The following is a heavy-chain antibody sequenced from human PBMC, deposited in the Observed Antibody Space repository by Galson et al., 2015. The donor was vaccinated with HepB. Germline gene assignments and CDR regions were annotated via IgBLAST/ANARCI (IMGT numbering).Heavy chain of an antibody. CDR2: ISYDGSNK. CDR1: GFTFSSYG. J-gene: IGHJ4*02. V-gene: IGHV3-30*03. CDR3: AAEYYRDY. Sequence: SLRLSCAASGFTFSSYGMHWVRQAPGKGLEWVAVISYDGSNKYYADSVKGRFTISRDNSKNTLYLQMNSLRAEDTAVYYCAAEYYRDYWGQGALVTVSS. D-gene: IGHD2/OR15-2a*01.